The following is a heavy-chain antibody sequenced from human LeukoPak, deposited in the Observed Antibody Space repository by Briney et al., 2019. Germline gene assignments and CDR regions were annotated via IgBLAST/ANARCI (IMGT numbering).Heavy chain of an antibody. Sequence: SSETLSLTCTVSGGSISSYYWSWIRQPPGKGLEWIGEINHSGSTNYNPSLKSRVTISVDTSKNQFSLKLSSVTAADTAVYYCAISYYDFWSGYFAGEGRHYFDYWGQGTLVTVSS. J-gene: IGHJ4*02. CDR2: INHSGST. D-gene: IGHD3-3*01. CDR3: AISYYDFWSGYFAGEGRHYFDY. V-gene: IGHV4-34*01. CDR1: GGSISSYY.